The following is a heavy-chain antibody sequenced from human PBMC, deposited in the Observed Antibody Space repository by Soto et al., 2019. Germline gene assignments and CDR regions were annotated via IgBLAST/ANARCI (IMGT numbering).Heavy chain of an antibody. CDR3: ARDQSSTFKGGMDV. J-gene: IGHJ6*02. CDR1: FSMFGSHG. CDR2: IWYDGSDT. D-gene: IGHD6-13*01. Sequence: GGSLRLSCEVSFSMFGSHGMHWVRQPPGKGLEWVAVIWYDGSDTSYADSVKGQFTISRDNSKNMLSLQMTSLGVEDTALYYCARDQSSTFKGGMDVWGQGPTVRVSS. V-gene: IGHV3-33*01.